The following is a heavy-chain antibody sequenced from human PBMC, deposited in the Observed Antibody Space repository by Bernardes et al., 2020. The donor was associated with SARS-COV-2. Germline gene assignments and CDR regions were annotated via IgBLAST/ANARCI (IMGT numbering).Heavy chain of an antibody. CDR1: GFSFSDHY. CDR3: ARDGIRGSSGYLDY. CDR2: IRNKANSYTT. V-gene: IGHV3-72*01. Sequence: VGSLRLSCAASGFSFSDHYMDWVRQAPGKGLEWVGRIRNKANSYTTEYAASVKGRFIISRDDSKNLFNLQMNSLKTEDTAVYYCARDGIRGSSGYLDYWGQGTLVTVSS. D-gene: IGHD3-22*01. J-gene: IGHJ4*02.